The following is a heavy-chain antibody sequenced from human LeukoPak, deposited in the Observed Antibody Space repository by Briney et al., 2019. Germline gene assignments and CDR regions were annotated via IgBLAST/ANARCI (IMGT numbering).Heavy chain of an antibody. D-gene: IGHD3-3*01. CDR3: ARGGRSGYYPSGY. Sequence: SETLSHTCTVSGGSISSYYWSWIRQPPGKGLEWIGEINHSGSTNYNPSLKSRVTISVDTSKNQFSLKLSSVTAADTAVYYCARGGRSGYYPSGYWGQGTLVTVSS. J-gene: IGHJ4*02. V-gene: IGHV4-34*01. CDR2: INHSGST. CDR1: GGSISSYY.